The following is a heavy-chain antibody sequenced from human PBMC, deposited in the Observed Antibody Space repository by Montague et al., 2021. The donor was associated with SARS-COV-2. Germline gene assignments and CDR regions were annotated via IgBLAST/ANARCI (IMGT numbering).Heavy chain of an antibody. J-gene: IGHJ4*02. Sequence: SETLSLTCAVYGGSFGDYFWSWIRQPPGKGLEWIGDINQSGSTKYIASLKSRVTMSVDTSKNQVSLKLSSVTAADTAVYYCARHRRLGLISDSSVDYWGQGTLVTVSS. CDR2: INQSGST. V-gene: IGHV4-34*01. D-gene: IGHD6-6*01. CDR1: GGSFGDYF. CDR3: ARHRRLGLISDSSVDY.